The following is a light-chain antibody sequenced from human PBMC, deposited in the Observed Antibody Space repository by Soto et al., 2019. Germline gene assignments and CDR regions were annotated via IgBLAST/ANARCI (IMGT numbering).Light chain of an antibody. V-gene: IGKV3-15*01. CDR1: QSVVHN. CDR3: QQYNNWPWT. CDR2: GAS. J-gene: IGKJ1*01. Sequence: DIVMTQSPVTLSASPGDIATLSCRASQSVVHNLAWFQQKPYQAPSLLLSGASDGATGIPDRFSGSGFVTEFTLTIRSPQSEDLAVYYCQQYNNWPWTFGQGTKVEMK.